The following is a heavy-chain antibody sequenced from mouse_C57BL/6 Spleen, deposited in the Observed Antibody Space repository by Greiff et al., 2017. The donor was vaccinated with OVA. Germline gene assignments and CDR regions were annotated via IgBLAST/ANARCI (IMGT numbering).Heavy chain of an antibody. Sequence: VQLQQSGAELVRPGTSVKVSCKASGYAFTNYLIEWVKQRPGQGLEWIGVINPGSGGTNYNEKFKGKATLTADKSSSTAYMQLSSLTSEDSAVYFCARGGDSAWFGYWGQGTLVTVSA. CDR1: GYAFTNYL. V-gene: IGHV1-54*01. CDR3: ARGGDSAWFGY. J-gene: IGHJ3*01. D-gene: IGHD3-1*01. CDR2: INPGSGGT.